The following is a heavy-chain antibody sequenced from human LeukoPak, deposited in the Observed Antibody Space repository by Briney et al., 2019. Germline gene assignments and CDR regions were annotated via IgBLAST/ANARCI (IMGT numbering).Heavy chain of an antibody. V-gene: IGHV3-30*02. CDR2: IRYDGSNK. D-gene: IGHD3-16*01. J-gene: IGHJ6*03. Sequence: GGSLRLSCAAPGFPLSSYGMHWVHQAPGKGLERVAFIRYDGSNKYYADSVKGRFTISRDNSKNTLYLQMNSLRAEDTAVYYCVIRWGYYYFMDVWGKGTTVTVSS. CDR1: GFPLSSYG. CDR3: VIRWGYYYFMDV.